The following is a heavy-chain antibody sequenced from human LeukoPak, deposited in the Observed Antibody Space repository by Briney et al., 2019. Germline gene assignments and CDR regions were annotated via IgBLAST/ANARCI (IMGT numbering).Heavy chain of an antibody. CDR1: GFTFSRYW. D-gene: IGHD7-27*01. Sequence: GGSLRLSCAASGFTFSRYWMSWVRQAPGKGLEWVANINHDGNEKHYVDSVKGRFTISRDNAKNTLYLQMNSLRAEYTALYYCARAWDFDYWGQGTLVTVSS. V-gene: IGHV3-7*02. J-gene: IGHJ4*02. CDR2: INHDGNEK. CDR3: ARAWDFDY.